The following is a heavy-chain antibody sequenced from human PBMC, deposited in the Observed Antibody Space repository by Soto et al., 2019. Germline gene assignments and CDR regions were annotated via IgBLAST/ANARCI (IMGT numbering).Heavy chain of an antibody. Sequence: SETLSLTCAVSGVSVTNGDYYWSWMRQSPGKALEWIGNIYYSGTTSYNPSLNSRLSISIDTSRNQFSLQVTSVTAADTAIYYCARQRRGGYWFDPWGQGTLVTVSS. V-gene: IGHV4-30-4*01. J-gene: IGHJ5*02. CDR3: ARQRRGGYWFDP. CDR1: GVSVTNGDYY. CDR2: IYYSGTT.